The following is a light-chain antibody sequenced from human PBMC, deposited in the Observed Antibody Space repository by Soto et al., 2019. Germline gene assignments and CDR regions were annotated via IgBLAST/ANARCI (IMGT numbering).Light chain of an antibody. J-gene: IGKJ4*01. V-gene: IGKV3D-15*01. CDR2: GSS. CDR3: QQYNNWGLS. CDR1: ENVGTN. Sequence: IAMTQSPATLSVSPGEGVTLSCRASENVGTNLAWYQQKPGQAPRLLMYGSSTRATGIPATFSGSGSGTEFTLTISGLQSEDSAVYFCQQYNNWGLSFGGGTKVEIK.